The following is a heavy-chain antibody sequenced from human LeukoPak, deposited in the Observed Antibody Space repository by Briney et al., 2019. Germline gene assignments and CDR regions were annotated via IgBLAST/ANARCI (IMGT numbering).Heavy chain of an antibody. CDR1: GFTFTSYS. V-gene: IGHV3-21*03. J-gene: IGHJ6*03. Sequence: GGALRLSCAASGFTFTSYSMNWLRQAPGKGLEWVSSIRSGSTYIYYAYSMKSRFTISRDNANKSLDLQMSSLRAEDTAWYCCEGGDEIAVAGMGYYYHYMHLWRKGTTVSVS. D-gene: IGHD6-19*01. CDR3: EGGDEIAVAGMGYYYHYMHL. CDR2: IRSGSTYI.